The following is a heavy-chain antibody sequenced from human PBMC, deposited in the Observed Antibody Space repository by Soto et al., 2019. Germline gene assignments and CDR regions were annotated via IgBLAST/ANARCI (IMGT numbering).Heavy chain of an antibody. J-gene: IGHJ5*02. CDR3: ARDTVLTGMFDL. Sequence: PSETLSRTCTFSGCSVVSYHWSWFLQPPGKGLEWIASVYYTGTTNYNPSLGSRVTISIDAPENQISLKLTSVTAADTAFYYCARDTVLTGMFDLWGQGTLVTVSS. CDR1: GCSVVSYH. V-gene: IGHV4-59*02. D-gene: IGHD4-17*01. CDR2: VYYTGTT.